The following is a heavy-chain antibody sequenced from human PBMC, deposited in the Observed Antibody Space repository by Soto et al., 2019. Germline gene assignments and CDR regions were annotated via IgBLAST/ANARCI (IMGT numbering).Heavy chain of an antibody. D-gene: IGHD5-18*01. Sequence: GGSLRLSCAASGFTFSSYAMSWVRQAPGKGLEWVSAISGSGVRTYYTDSVKGRFTHARDNSKHTLYLQMTSLRAEDTAVYYCASGARGAMVSDYFDYWGQGTLVTVSS. CDR1: GFTFSSYA. CDR2: ISGSGVRT. CDR3: ASGARGAMVSDYFDY. V-gene: IGHV3-23*01. J-gene: IGHJ4*02.